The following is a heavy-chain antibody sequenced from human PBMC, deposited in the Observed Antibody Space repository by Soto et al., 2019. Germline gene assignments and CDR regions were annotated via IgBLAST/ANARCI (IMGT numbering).Heavy chain of an antibody. CDR1: GFTCSDHY. CDR3: ARVKGGKPSVMDV. D-gene: IGHD2-15*01. Sequence: WGSLRLSCAASGFTCSDHYMDWVRQAPGKGLEWVGRTRNKANYYTTENAASVKGRFTISRDDSKNSLYLQMNSLKTEDTAVYYCARVKGGKPSVMDVWGQGTTVTVSS. V-gene: IGHV3-72*01. CDR2: TRNKANYYTT. J-gene: IGHJ6*02.